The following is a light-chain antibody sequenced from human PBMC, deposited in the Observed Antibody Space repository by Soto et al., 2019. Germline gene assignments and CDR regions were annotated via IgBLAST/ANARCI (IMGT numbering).Light chain of an antibody. J-gene: IGKJ1*01. CDR2: KAS. CDR3: RHYNSYSEA. Sequence: DIQMTQSPSTLSGSVGDRVTITCGASQTISSWLAWYQQKPGKAPKLLIYKASTLKSGVPSRLRGSGSGTELTITISSMQHDDFATYYCRHYNSYSEAFGQGTQVDIK. V-gene: IGKV1-5*03. CDR1: QTISSW.